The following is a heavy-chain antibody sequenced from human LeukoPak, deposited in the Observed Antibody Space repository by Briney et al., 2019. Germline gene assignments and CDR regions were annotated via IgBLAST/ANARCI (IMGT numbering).Heavy chain of an antibody. D-gene: IGHD3-3*01. CDR3: ARVRTIFGVVIISPRVDY. CDR1: GYSTSSGYY. Sequence: PSETLSLTCTVSGYSTSSGYYWGWIRQPPGKGLEWIGSIYHSGSTYYNPSLKSRVTISVDTSKNQFSLKLSSVTAADTAVYYCARVRTIFGVVIISPRVDYWGQGTLVTVSS. J-gene: IGHJ4*02. V-gene: IGHV4-38-2*02. CDR2: IYHSGST.